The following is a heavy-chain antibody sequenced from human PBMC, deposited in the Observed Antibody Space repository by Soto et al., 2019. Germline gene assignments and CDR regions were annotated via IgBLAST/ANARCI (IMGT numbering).Heavy chain of an antibody. CDR1: GGSISNHY. CDR2: IYYNGNT. Sequence: QVQLQESGPGLVKSSETLSLTCTVSGGSISNHYWSWIRQPPGKGLEWIGYIYYNGNTNYNPSLKSRVTMSVDTSKNQISLKLSSVTVADTAVYYCTRANWYSEYWGQGTLVTVSS. D-gene: IGHD7-27*01. V-gene: IGHV4-59*11. J-gene: IGHJ4*02. CDR3: TRANWYSEY.